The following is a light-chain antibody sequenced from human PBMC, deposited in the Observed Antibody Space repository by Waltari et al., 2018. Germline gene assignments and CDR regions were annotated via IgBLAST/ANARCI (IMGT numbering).Light chain of an antibody. CDR2: GAS. V-gene: IGKV3D-15*01. CDR1: QSVSST. CDR3: QQYNNWPLT. J-gene: IGKJ4*01. Sequence: EIVMTQSPATLSVSPRERSTLSCRASQSVSSTLAWYQQKPGQAPRRLIYGASTRATGIPARFSGSGSGTEFTLTIRSLQSEDFAVYYCQQYNNWPLTFGGGTKVEIK.